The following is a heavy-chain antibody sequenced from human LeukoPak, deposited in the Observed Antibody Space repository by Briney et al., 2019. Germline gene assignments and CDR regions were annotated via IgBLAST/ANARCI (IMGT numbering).Heavy chain of an antibody. Sequence: ASVKVSCKASGYTFTGYYMHWVRQAPGQGLEWMGWINPNSGGTNYAQKFQGRVTMTRDTSISTAYMELSRLRSDDTAVYYCARDSSGREYSLSAFDIWGQGTMVTVSS. CDR2: INPNSGGT. J-gene: IGHJ3*02. D-gene: IGHD2/OR15-2a*01. V-gene: IGHV1-2*02. CDR3: ARDSSGREYSLSAFDI. CDR1: GYTFTGYY.